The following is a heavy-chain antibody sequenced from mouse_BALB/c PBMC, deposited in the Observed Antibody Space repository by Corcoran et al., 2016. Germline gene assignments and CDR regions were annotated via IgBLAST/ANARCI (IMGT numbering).Heavy chain of an antibody. D-gene: IGHD2-1*01. CDR2: INPNNGGT. Sequence: EVLLQQSGPELVKPGASVKIPCKASGYTFTDYNMDWVKQSHGKSLEWIGDINPNNGGTIYNQKFKGKATLTVDKSSNTAYMELRSLTSEDTAVYYCARPHYGNFNWYFDVWGAGTTVTVSS. CDR1: GYTFTDYN. V-gene: IGHV1-18*01. CDR3: ARPHYGNFNWYFDV. J-gene: IGHJ1*01.